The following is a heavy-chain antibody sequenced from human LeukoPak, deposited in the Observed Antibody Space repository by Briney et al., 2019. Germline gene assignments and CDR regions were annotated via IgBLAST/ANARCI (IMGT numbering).Heavy chain of an antibody. CDR2: IRYDGSNK. V-gene: IGHV3-30*02. CDR1: GFTFSSYG. D-gene: IGHD5-18*01. J-gene: IGHJ4*02. Sequence: QPGGSLRLSCAASGFTFSSYGMHWVRQAPGKGLEWVAFIRYDGSNKYYADSVKGRFTISRDNSKNTLYLQMNSLRAEDTAVYYCAKDQTRGYSYGSDYWGQGTLVTVSS. CDR3: AKDQTRGYSYGSDY.